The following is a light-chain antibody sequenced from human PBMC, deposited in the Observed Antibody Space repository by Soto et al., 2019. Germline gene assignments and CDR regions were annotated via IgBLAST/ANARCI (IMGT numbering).Light chain of an antibody. V-gene: IGLV1-40*01. CDR2: GNK. CDR3: QSYDSSLSVSCV. Sequence: QSVLTQPPSVSGAPGQRVTISCTGSSSNIGAGYDVHWYQQRPGTAPKLLIYGNKNRPSGVPDRFSGVKSGTSASLAINGLQAEDEADYYCQSYDSSLSVSCVFGAGTKVTVL. CDR1: SSNIGAGYD. J-gene: IGLJ1*01.